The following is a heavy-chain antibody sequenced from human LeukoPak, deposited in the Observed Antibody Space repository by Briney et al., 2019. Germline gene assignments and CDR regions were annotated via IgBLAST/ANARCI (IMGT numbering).Heavy chain of an antibody. CDR3: TRAQSSSSSSPWFDP. CDR2: INPSGGST. CDR1: GYTFTSYY. Sequence: ASVKVPCKASGYTFTSYYMHWVRQAPGQGLEWMGIINPSGGSTSYAQKFQGRVTMTRDMSTSTVYMELSSLRSEDTAVYYCTRAQSSSSSSPWFDPWGQGTLVTVSS. J-gene: IGHJ5*02. V-gene: IGHV1-46*01. D-gene: IGHD6-13*01.